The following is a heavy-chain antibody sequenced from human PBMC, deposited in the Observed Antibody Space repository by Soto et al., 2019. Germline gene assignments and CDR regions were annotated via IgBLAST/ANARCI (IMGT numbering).Heavy chain of an antibody. J-gene: IGHJ5*02. Sequence: QVQLQESGPGLVKPSGTLSLTCAVSGGSISSSNWWSWVRQPPGKGLEWIGEIYHSGSTNYNPSRQSRVTLPVDKSKNQFSLKLSSVTAADTAVYYCARVSGSGSYYGFDPWGQGTLVTVSS. CDR3: ARVSGSGSYYGFDP. CDR2: IYHSGST. CDR1: GGSISSSNW. V-gene: IGHV4-4*02. D-gene: IGHD3-10*01.